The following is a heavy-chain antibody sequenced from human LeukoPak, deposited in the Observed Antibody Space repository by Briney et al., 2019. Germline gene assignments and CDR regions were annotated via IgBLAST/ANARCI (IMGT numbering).Heavy chain of an antibody. Sequence: GASVKVSCKASGYTFTSYGISWVRQAPGQGLEWMGRIIPILGIANYAQKFQGRVTITADKSTSTAYMELSSLRSEDTAVYYCARVSTPVATIDYWGQGTLVTVSS. CDR1: GYTFTSYG. J-gene: IGHJ4*02. V-gene: IGHV1-69*04. D-gene: IGHD5-12*01. CDR2: IIPILGIA. CDR3: ARVSTPVATIDY.